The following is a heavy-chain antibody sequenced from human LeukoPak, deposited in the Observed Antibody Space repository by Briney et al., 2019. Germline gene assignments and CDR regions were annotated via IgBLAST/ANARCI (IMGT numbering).Heavy chain of an antibody. Sequence: GGSLRLSCAASGFTFSSYGMHWVRQAPGKGLEWVAVISYDGSNKYYADSVKGRFTISRDNSKNTLYLQMNSLRAEDTAVYYCASREDGGFLEWSLWGQGTLVTVSS. CDR2: ISYDGSNK. J-gene: IGHJ4*02. V-gene: IGHV3-30*03. CDR1: GFTFSSYG. CDR3: ASREDGGFLEWSL. D-gene: IGHD3-3*01.